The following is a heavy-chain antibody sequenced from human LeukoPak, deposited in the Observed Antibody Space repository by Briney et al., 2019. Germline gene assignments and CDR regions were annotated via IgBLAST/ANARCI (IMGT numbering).Heavy chain of an antibody. Sequence: GGSLRLSCSASGFTFKSYAIHWVCQAPGKGLEYVSSINTNGANTYYADSVKGRFTISRDNSRNTVYVQMNSLTPEDTAVYYCVKGLDYSSSQMDSWGQGTLVTVSS. J-gene: IGHJ4*02. CDR2: INTNGANT. CDR3: VKGLDYSSSQMDS. CDR1: GFTFKSYA. V-gene: IGHV3-64*05. D-gene: IGHD6-6*01.